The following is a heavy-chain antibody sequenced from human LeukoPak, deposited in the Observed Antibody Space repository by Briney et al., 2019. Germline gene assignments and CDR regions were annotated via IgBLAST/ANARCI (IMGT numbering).Heavy chain of an antibody. CDR3: ATFLEWSTINRFDP. CDR2: IIPIFGTA. V-gene: IGHV1-69*13. D-gene: IGHD3-3*01. CDR1: GGTFSSYA. Sequence: GASVKVSCKASGGTFSSYAISWVRQAPGQGLEWMGGIIPIFGTANYAQKFQGRVTITADESTSTAYMELSSLRSEDTAVYYCATFLEWSTINRFDPWGQGTLVTVSS. J-gene: IGHJ5*02.